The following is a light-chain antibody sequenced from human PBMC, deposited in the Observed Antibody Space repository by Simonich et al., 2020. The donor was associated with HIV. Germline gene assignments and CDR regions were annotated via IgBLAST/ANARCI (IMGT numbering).Light chain of an antibody. CDR3: QQYGNSPLT. V-gene: IGKV4-1*01. Sequence: DIVMTQSPDSLAVSLAARATINCKSSRSVLSSSNNKNYLAWYQQKPGQPPKLLIYWASTRESGVPERCRGSGSGTDFTRTISSLQAEDFAGYYCQQYGNSPLTFGGWTKVEIK. CDR2: WAS. J-gene: IGKJ4*01. CDR1: RSVLSSSNNKNY.